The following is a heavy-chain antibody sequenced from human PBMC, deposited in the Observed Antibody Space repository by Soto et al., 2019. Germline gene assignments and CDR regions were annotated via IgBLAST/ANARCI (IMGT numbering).Heavy chain of an antibody. CDR3: AKDSTVTTALYSYCHGLYV. V-gene: IGHV3-23*01. CDR1: GFTFNHYA. CDR2: VSGSGGST. Sequence: VHLLESGGGLVQPGGSLRLACTASGFTFNHYAMSWVRQAPGKGLEWVSAVSGSGGSTKYADSVKGRFIISRDNSNSTLYLQMDSLRGEDTAVYYCAKDSTVTTALYSYCHGLYVCGERTTVAVSS. J-gene: IGHJ6*04. D-gene: IGHD4-17*01.